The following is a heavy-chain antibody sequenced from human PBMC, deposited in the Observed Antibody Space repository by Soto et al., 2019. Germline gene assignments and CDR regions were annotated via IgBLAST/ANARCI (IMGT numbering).Heavy chain of an antibody. J-gene: IGHJ6*01. CDR2: IRSKAYGGTT. V-gene: IGHV3-49*04. CDR3: SILLCKGMKSELPRGEEDFGL. D-gene: IGHD2-21*01. Sequence: YPRLSCAASGFTFSSYGMHWVRQAPGKGLEWVGFIRSKAYGGTTEYAASVKGRFTISRDDSKSIAYPQMNSLKSEDTDVHYCSILLCKGMKSELPRGEEDFGLGGEVRRVT. CDR1: GFTFSSYG.